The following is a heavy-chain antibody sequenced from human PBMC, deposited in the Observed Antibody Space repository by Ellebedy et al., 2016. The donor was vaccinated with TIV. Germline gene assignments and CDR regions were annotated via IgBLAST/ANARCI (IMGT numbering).Heavy chain of an antibody. CDR2: INPNSGGT. Sequence: ASVKVSCKASGYTFTGYYMHWVRQAPGQGLEWMGRINPNSGGTNYAQKFQGRVTMTRDTSISTAYMELSRLRSDDTAVYYCARDRDWNYGGWFDPWGQGTLVTVSS. CDR3: ARDRDWNYGGWFDP. D-gene: IGHD1-7*01. J-gene: IGHJ5*02. CDR1: GYTFTGYY. V-gene: IGHV1-2*02.